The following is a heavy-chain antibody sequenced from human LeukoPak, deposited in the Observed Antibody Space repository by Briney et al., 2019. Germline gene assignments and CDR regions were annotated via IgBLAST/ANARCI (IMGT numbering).Heavy chain of an antibody. CDR2: ISYDGSNK. D-gene: IGHD2-2*01. CDR1: GFTFSSYA. V-gene: IGHV3-30*01. CDR3: ARAPGYAPAAPYYFDY. Sequence: GGSLRLSCAASGFTFSSYAMHWVRQAPGKGLEWVAVISYDGSNKYYADSVKGRFTTSRDNSKNTLYLQMNSLRAEDTAVYYCARAPGYAPAAPYYFDYWGQGTLVTVSS. J-gene: IGHJ4*02.